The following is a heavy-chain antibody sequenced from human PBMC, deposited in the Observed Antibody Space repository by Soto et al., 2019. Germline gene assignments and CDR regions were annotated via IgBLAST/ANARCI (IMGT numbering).Heavy chain of an antibody. CDR3: ARLFYYDSSGYSAPAFDI. J-gene: IGHJ3*02. CDR2: TYYRSKWYN. CDR1: GDSVSSNSAA. D-gene: IGHD3-22*01. V-gene: IGHV6-1*01. Sequence: PSQTLSLTCVISGDSVSSNSAAWNWIRQSPSRGLEWLGRTYYRSKWYNDYAVSVKSRITINPDTSKNQFSLQLNSVTPEDTAVYYCARLFYYDSSGYSAPAFDIWGQRTMVTVSS.